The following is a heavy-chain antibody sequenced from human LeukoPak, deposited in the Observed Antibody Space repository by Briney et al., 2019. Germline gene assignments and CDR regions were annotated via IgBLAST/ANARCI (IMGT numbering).Heavy chain of an antibody. V-gene: IGHV4-34*01. Sequence: SETLSLTCTVYGGSFSGYYWSWIRQPPGKGLEWIGEINHSGSTNYNPSLKSRVTISVDTSKNQFSLKLSSVTAADTAVYYCARAPKQVVVPAARWFDPWGQETLVTVSS. CDR3: ARAPKQVVVPAARWFDP. CDR1: GGSFSGYY. J-gene: IGHJ5*02. CDR2: INHSGST. D-gene: IGHD2-2*01.